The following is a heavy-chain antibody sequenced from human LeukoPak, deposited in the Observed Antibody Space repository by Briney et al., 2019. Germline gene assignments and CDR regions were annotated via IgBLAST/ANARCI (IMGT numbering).Heavy chain of an antibody. CDR2: IYSGGST. CDR1: GFTVSSNY. CDR3: ARGELDTAMATYLDY. V-gene: IGHV3-53*01. J-gene: IGHJ4*02. Sequence: GGSLRLSRAASGFTVSSNYMSWVRQAPGKGLEWVSVIYSGGSTYYADSVKGRFTISRDNSKNTLYLQMNSLRAEDTAVYYCARGELDTAMATYLDYWGQGTLVTVSS. D-gene: IGHD5-18*01.